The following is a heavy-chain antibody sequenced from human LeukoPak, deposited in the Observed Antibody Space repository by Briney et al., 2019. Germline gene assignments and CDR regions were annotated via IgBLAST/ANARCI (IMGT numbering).Heavy chain of an antibody. Sequence: PGRSQRLSCAASGFTFSSYAMHWVRQAPGKGLEWVAVISYDGSNKYYADSVKGRFTISRDNSKNTLYLQMNSLRAEDTAVYYCARASITMIVGEERGAFDIWGQGTMVTVSS. CDR3: ARASITMIVGEERGAFDI. D-gene: IGHD3-22*01. J-gene: IGHJ3*02. CDR1: GFTFSSYA. CDR2: ISYDGSNK. V-gene: IGHV3-30*01.